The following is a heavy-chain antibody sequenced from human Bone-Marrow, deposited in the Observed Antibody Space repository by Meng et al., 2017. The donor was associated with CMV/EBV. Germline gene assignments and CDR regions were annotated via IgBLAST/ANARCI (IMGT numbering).Heavy chain of an antibody. V-gene: IGHV3-74*01. CDR3: ARSAGGLDY. Sequence: GESLKISCAASGFTFSNYWMHWVRQSPGKGLLWVSHINNDGSETTYADSVKGRFTISRDNSKNTFYLQMNSLRPEDTAIYYCARSAGGLDYWGQGTPVTVSS. CDR1: GFTFSNYW. J-gene: IGHJ4*02. D-gene: IGHD3-10*01. CDR2: INNDGSET.